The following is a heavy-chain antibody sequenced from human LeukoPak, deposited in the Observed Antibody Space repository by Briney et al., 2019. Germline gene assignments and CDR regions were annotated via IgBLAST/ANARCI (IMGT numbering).Heavy chain of an antibody. CDR2: IKLDISEK. CDR1: GFTFSNYW. J-gene: IGHJ4*02. Sequence: GGSLRLSCAASGFTFSNYWISWGRQAPGEGLEWVANIKLDISEKYYIDSVKGRFAISRDNAKNSPSLQMSSLRAEDTAVYYCAKVVRVLVFGALFWGQGTLVTVSS. CDR3: AKVVRVLVFGALF. D-gene: IGHD3-10*02. V-gene: IGHV3-7*01.